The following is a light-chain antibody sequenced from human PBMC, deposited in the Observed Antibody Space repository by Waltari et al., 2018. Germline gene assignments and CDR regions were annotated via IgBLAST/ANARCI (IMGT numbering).Light chain of an antibody. Sequence: DIVMTQSPEYLAGSLGERATVNCKSSQSVLYSSNNKNYLAWYQLKPGQPPKLLIYWASTRESGVPDRFSGSGSGTDFTLTISSLQAEDVAVYYCQQHYPTASLTFGGGTKVAI. CDR3: QQHYPTASLT. CDR1: QSVLYSSNNKNY. CDR2: WAS. V-gene: IGKV4-1*01. J-gene: IGKJ4*01.